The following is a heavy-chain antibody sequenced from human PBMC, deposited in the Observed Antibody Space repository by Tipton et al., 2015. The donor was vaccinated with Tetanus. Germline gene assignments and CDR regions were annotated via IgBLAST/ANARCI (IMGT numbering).Heavy chain of an antibody. CDR1: WDSISSHKW. D-gene: IGHD1-1*01. J-gene: IGHJ4*02. CDR2: IYQTGST. V-gene: IGHV4-4*02. Sequence: TLSLTCDVSWDSISSHKWWSWVRQPPGKGLEWIGEIYQTGSTNYTPSFQSRVAMSVDKSKDQFSLELTSVTAADTAVYYCARANNEFPKKGPFDSWGQGSLVIVSS. CDR3: ARANNEFPKKGPFDS.